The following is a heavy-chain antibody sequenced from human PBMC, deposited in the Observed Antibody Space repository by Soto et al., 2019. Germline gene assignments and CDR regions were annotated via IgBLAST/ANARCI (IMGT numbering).Heavy chain of an antibody. CDR1: GGSISSYY. CDR2: IYYSGST. D-gene: IGHD6-13*01. J-gene: IGHJ5*02. Sequence: SETLSLTCTVSGGSISSYYWSWIRQPPGKGLEWIGYIYYSGSTNYNPSPKSRVTISVDTSKNQFSLKLSSVTAADTAVYYCARLGHYSSSWYGNNWFDPWGQGTRVTVSS. V-gene: IGHV4-59*08. CDR3: ARLGHYSSSWYGNNWFDP.